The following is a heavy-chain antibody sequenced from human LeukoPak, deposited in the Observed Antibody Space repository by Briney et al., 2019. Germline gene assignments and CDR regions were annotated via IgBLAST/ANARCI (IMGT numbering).Heavy chain of an antibody. D-gene: IGHD3-9*01. V-gene: IGHV1-8*01. CDR2: MNPNSGNT. J-gene: IGHJ5*02. CDR3: TRGFHNNDWTRDWFDL. Sequence: GASVKVSCKASGYTFTSYDINWVRQATGQGLEWMGWMNPNSGNTGYAQKFQGRLTMTADTSLATAYMELSSLRSEDTALYYCTRGFHNNDWTRDWFDLWGQGALVTVSS. CDR1: GYTFTSYD.